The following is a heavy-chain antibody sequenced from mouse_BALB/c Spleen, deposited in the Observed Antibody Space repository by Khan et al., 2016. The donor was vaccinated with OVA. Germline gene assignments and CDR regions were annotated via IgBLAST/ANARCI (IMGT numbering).Heavy chain of an antibody. D-gene: IGHD2-2*01. CDR2: IDPFSGGT. J-gene: IGHJ3*01. CDR1: GYSFTSYY. V-gene: IGHV1S135*01. Sequence: EVQLQQSGPELMKPGASVKISCKASGYSFTSYYIHWVMQSHGKSLEWIGYIDPFSGGTTYNQKFKGKATLTVDKSSSTAYIHLSSLTSEDSAVYYCTRHGYVCWVNYWGQGTLVTGSA. CDR3: TRHGYVCWVNY.